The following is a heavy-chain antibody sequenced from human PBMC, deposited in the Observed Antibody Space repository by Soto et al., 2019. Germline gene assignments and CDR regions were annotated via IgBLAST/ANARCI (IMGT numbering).Heavy chain of an antibody. CDR2: ISCSGGST. J-gene: IGHJ4*02. Sequence: GGSLRLSCAASGFTFSSYAMSWVRQAPGKGLEWVSAISCSGGSTYYADSVKGRFTISRDNSKNTLYLQMNSLRAEDTAVYYCAIDIVVVVAANDYWGQGTLVTVSS. D-gene: IGHD2-15*01. CDR3: AIDIVVVVAANDY. V-gene: IGHV3-23*01. CDR1: GFTFSSYA.